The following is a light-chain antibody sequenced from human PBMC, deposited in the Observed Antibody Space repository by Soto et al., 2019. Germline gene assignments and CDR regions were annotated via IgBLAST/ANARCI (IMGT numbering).Light chain of an antibody. CDR3: QQYNSYPVA. J-gene: IGKJ1*01. CDR2: KAS. V-gene: IGKV1-5*03. CDR1: QSISSW. Sequence: DIQMTQSPSTLSASVGDRVTITCRASQSISSWLAWYQQKPGKAPKLLIYKASSLESGVPSRFSGSGSGTEFTLTISSLQPDDFETYYCQQYNSYPVAFGQGTKVEIK.